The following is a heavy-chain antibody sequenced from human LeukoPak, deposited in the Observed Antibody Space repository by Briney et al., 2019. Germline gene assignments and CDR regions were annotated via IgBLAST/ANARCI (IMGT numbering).Heavy chain of an antibody. CDR1: GFTFTTYS. CDR2: INPGGITT. D-gene: IGHD1-1*01. J-gene: IGHJ4*02. CDR3: AKDRAGTPWAD. Sequence: GGSLRLSCAASGFTFTTYSMTRVRQAPGKGLEWVSTINPGGITTYYADSVKGRFTISRDNSKNTVSLQMDSLRADDTAVYYCAKDRAGTPWADWGQGTLVTVSS. V-gene: IGHV3-23*01.